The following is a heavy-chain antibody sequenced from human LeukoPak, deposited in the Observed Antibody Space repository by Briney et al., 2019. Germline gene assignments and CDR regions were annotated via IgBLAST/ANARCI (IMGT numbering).Heavy chain of an antibody. CDR2: MNPNSGNT. CDR1: GYTLTSYD. V-gene: IGHV1-8*01. Sequence: GASVKVSCKASGYTLTSYDINWLRQATGQGPEWMGWMNPNSGNTGYAQKFQGRVTMTRNTSMSTAYLELSSLRSEDTAMYYCAIRTPVDIVATLGERVKKGLDYWGQGTLVTVSS. J-gene: IGHJ4*02. D-gene: IGHD5-12*01. CDR3: AIRTPVDIVATLGERVKKGLDY.